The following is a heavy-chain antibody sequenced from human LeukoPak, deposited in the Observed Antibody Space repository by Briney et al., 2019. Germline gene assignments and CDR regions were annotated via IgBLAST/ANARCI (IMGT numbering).Heavy chain of an antibody. J-gene: IGHJ4*02. Sequence: SETLSLTCAVYGGSFSGYYWSWIRQPPGKGLEWIGEINHSGSTNYNPPLKSRVTISVDTSKNQFSLKLSSVTAADTAVYYCATRGYSYGYDYWGQGTLVTVSS. CDR1: GGSFSGYY. D-gene: IGHD5-18*01. CDR2: INHSGST. CDR3: ATRGYSYGYDY. V-gene: IGHV4-34*01.